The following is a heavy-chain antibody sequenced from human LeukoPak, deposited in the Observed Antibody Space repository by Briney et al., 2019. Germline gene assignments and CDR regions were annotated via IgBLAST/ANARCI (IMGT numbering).Heavy chain of an antibody. D-gene: IGHD3-3*01. CDR3: ARDRPLFSGFSEWLQFDY. CDR1: GFTFSGYW. Sequence: GGSLRLSCAASGFTFSGYWMPWVRQVPVEVLVWVSRINGDGSSTSYAGSVKGRFTISRDTAKNTLYLQMNSLRAEDTAVYYCARDRPLFSGFSEWLQFDYWGQGTLVTVSS. V-gene: IGHV3-74*01. CDR2: INGDGSST. J-gene: IGHJ4*02.